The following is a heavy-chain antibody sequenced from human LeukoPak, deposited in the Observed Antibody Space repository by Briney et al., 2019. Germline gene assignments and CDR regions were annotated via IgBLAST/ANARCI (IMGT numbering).Heavy chain of an antibody. CDR3: ARDGTAAGLYFDL. V-gene: IGHV3-7*01. D-gene: IGHD6-13*01. J-gene: IGHJ4*01. CDR2: IRQDGGEK. Sequence: SGGSLRLSCAASGFTFSNAWMNWVRQAPGKGLEWVASIRQDGGEKSYVDSVKGRFTISRDNTIDSVYLQMSSLRAEDTAVYYCARDGTAAGLYFDLWGHGTLVTVSS. CDR1: GFTFSNAW.